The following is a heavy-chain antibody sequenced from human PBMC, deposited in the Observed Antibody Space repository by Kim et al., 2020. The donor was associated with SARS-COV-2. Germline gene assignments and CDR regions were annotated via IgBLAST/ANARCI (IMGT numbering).Heavy chain of an antibody. V-gene: IGHV4-59*13. CDR1: SGSISNNY. D-gene: IGHD1-7*01. J-gene: IGHJ3*02. Sequence: SETLSLTCTVSSGSISNNYWSWIRNSQEKGLEWIGNVYYSGNTNYNPSLKRRVIISLDTSKNQFSLKLSSVTAADTTVYYCARLNMEVKNYPRDTIDIWGEGTMLTVS. CDR3: ARLNMEVKNYPRDTIDI. CDR2: VYYSGNT.